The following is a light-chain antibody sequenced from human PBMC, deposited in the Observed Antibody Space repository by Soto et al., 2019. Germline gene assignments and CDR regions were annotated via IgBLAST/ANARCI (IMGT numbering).Light chain of an antibody. Sequence: EIVLTQSPATLSLSPGERATLSCRASQSVSSYLVWYQQKPGQAPRLLIYDASNRATGIPARFSGSGSGTDFTLTISSLDHEDFAVYYCQQRSDWPITFGQGKRLEIK. CDR1: QSVSSY. V-gene: IGKV3-11*01. CDR2: DAS. CDR3: QQRSDWPIT. J-gene: IGKJ5*01.